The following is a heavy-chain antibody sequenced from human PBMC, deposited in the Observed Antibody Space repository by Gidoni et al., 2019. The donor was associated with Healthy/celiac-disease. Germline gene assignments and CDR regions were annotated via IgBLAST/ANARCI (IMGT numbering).Heavy chain of an antibody. D-gene: IGHD3-9*01. Sequence: EVQLVESGGGLVQPGGSLRLSCAASGFTFSSYAMHWVRQAPGKGLEYVSAISSNGGSTYYANSVKGRFTISRDNSKNTLYLQMGSLRAEDMAVYYCARSPSRYFDWLLREDAFDIWGQGTMVTVSS. V-gene: IGHV3-64*01. CDR1: GFTFSSYA. J-gene: IGHJ3*02. CDR2: ISSNGGST. CDR3: ARSPSRYFDWLLREDAFDI.